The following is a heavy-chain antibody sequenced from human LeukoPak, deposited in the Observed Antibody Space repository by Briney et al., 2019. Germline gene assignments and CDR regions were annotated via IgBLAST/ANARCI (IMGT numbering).Heavy chain of an antibody. CDR3: ARRRPGYYDILTGSTRRYYFDY. CDR2: IYYSGST. J-gene: IGHJ4*02. D-gene: IGHD3-9*01. V-gene: IGHV4-59*08. Sequence: ESSETLSLTCTVSGGSISSYYWSWIRQPPGKGLEWIGYIYYSGSTNYKPSVKSRVTISVDTSKNQFSLKLSSVTAADTAVYYCARRRPGYYDILTGSTRRYYFDYWGQGTLVTVSS. CDR1: GGSISSYY.